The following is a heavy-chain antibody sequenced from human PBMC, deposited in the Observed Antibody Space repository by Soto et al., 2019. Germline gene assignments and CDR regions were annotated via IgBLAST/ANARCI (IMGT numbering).Heavy chain of an antibody. CDR2: IYWDDDK. D-gene: IGHD2-15*01. Sequence: QITLKESGPTLVKPTPTLTLTCTFSGFSLSTSGVGVGWIRQPPGKALEWLALIYWDDDKRYSPSLKSRLTITKDTSKNQVVLTMTNMDPVDTATYYCAHAYCSGGSCPEWYYYYGMDVWGQGTTVTVSS. CDR3: AHAYCSGGSCPEWYYYYGMDV. V-gene: IGHV2-5*02. CDR1: GFSLSTSGVG. J-gene: IGHJ6*02.